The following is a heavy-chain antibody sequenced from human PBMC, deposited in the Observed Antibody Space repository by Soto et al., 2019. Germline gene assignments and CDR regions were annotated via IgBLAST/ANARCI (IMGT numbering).Heavy chain of an antibody. CDR3: ARSYSSGWYRYYFDY. J-gene: IGHJ4*02. CDR2: IIPIFGPA. Sequence: QVQLVQSGAEVKKPGSSVKVSCKASGGTFSSYAISWVRQAPGQGLEWMGGIIPIFGPANYAQKFQGRVTITADESTSTAYMELSSLRAEDTAVYYCARSYSSGWYRYYFDYWGQGTLVTVSS. D-gene: IGHD6-19*01. CDR1: GGTFSSYA. V-gene: IGHV1-69*01.